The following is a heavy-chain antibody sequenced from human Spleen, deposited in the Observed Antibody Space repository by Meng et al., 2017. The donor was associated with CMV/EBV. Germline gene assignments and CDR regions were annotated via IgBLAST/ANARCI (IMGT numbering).Heavy chain of an antibody. D-gene: IGHD1/OR15-1a*01. V-gene: IGHV1-2*02. J-gene: IGHJ6*02. Sequence: ASVKVSCKASRYTFTDYYLHWVRQAPGQGLEWMGWINPNSGGTNYALKFQGRVTMTRDTSISTAYMELSRLRSDDTAVYYCARELEQQLSGLDVWGQGTTVTVSS. CDR2: INPNSGGT. CDR1: RYTFTDYY. CDR3: ARELEQQLSGLDV.